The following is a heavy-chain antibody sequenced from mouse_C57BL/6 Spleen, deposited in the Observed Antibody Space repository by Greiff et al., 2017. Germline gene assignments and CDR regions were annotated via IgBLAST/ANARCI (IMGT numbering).Heavy chain of an antibody. CDR3: ARHDYDYDDMDY. CDR1: GFTFSSYG. Sequence: EVKLVESGGDLVKPGGSLKLSCAASGFTFSSYGMSWVRQTPDKRLEWVATISSGGSYTYYPDSVKGRFTISRDNAKNTLYLQMSSLKSEDTAMYYCARHDYDYDDMDYWGQGTSVTVSS. V-gene: IGHV5-6*01. J-gene: IGHJ4*01. CDR2: ISSGGSYT. D-gene: IGHD1-1*02.